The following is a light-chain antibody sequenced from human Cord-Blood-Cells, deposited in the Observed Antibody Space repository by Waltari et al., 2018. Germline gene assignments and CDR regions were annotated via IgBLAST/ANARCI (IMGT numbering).Light chain of an antibody. V-gene: IGLV3-1*01. J-gene: IGLJ2*01. CDR3: QAWDSSTASVV. CDR1: KLGDKY. Sequence: SYELIPPPSVSVSPGQTASITCSVDKLGDKYACWYQQKPCQSPVLGIYQDSKRPSGIPERFSGSNSENTATLTISGTQAIDEADYYCQAWDSSTASVVFGGGTKLTVL. CDR2: QDS.